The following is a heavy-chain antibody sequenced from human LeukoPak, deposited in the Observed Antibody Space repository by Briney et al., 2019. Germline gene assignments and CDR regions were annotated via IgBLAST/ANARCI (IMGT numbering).Heavy chain of an antibody. D-gene: IGHD3-16*01. V-gene: IGHV3-11*06. Sequence: GGSLRLSCAASGFTFSDYYMSWIRQAPGKGLEWVSYISSSSSYTNYADSVEGRFTISRDNAKNSLYLQMNSLRAEDTAVYYCARDTAWAFDYWGQGTLVTVSS. CDR3: ARDTAWAFDY. CDR1: GFTFSDYY. J-gene: IGHJ4*02. CDR2: ISSSSSYT.